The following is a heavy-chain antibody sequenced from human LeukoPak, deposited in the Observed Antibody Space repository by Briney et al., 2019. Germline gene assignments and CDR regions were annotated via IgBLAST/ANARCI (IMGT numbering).Heavy chain of an antibody. Sequence: PSETLSLTCTVSGGSISSSSYYWGWIRQPPGKGLEWIGSIYYSGSTYYNPSLKSRVTISVDTSKNQFSLKLSSVTSTDTAVYSVARDPVISGVVTIADCWGQGTLVTASS. V-gene: IGHV4-39*02. J-gene: IGHJ4*02. CDR2: IYYSGST. CDR1: GGSISSSSYY. D-gene: IGHD3-3*01. CDR3: ARDPVISGVVTIADC.